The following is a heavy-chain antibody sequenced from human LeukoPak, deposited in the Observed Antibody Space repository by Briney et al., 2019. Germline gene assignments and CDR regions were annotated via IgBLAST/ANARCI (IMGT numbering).Heavy chain of an antibody. J-gene: IGHJ4*02. CDR1: GFTFSSYA. V-gene: IGHV3-64*01. CDR2: ISSNGGST. Sequence: PGGSLRLSCAASGFTFSSYAMHWVRQAPGKGLEYVPAISSNGGSTYYANSVKGRFTISRDNSKNTLYLQMGSLRAEDMAVYYCARARTITMVRGVITDWGQGTLVTVSS. D-gene: IGHD3-10*01. CDR3: ARARTITMVRGVITD.